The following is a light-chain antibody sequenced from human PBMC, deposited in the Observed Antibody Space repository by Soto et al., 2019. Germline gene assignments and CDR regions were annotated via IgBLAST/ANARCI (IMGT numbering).Light chain of an antibody. CDR1: SSDVGGYNL. CDR3: CSYAGNSAWV. V-gene: IGLV2-23*02. Sequence: QSVLTQPASVSGSPGQSITISCTGTSSDVGGYNLVSWYRQHPGRAPKLMIYEVTKRPSGVSNRFSGSKSGNTAALTISGLQAEDEGDYYCCSYAGNSAWVFGAGTKVTVL. CDR2: EVT. J-gene: IGLJ3*02.